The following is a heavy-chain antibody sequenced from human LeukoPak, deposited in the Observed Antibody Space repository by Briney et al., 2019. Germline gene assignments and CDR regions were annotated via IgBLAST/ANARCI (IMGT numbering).Heavy chain of an antibody. J-gene: IGHJ4*02. Sequence: ASVKVSCKSSVYTFTGYYIHWVRQAPGQGLEWMGWINPNSGGTNYAQKFQGRVTMTRDTSISTNYMEVDRLTSDDTGVYYCARGSTVGSWLVDYWGQGSLVTVSS. D-gene: IGHD1-26*01. CDR3: ARGSTVGSWLVDY. V-gene: IGHV1-2*02. CDR2: INPNSGGT. CDR1: VYTFTGYY.